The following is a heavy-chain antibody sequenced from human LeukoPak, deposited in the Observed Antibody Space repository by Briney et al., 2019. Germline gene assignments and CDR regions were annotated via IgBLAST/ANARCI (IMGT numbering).Heavy chain of an antibody. D-gene: IGHD3-22*01. Sequence: SVKVSCKASGGTFSSYAISWVRQAPGQGLEWMGGIIPIFGTANYAQKFQGRVTITADESTSTAYMELSSLRSEDTAVYYCASGYDSSGPPLGYWGQGTLVTVSS. CDR1: GGTFSSYA. V-gene: IGHV1-69*13. CDR2: IIPIFGTA. CDR3: ASGYDSSGPPLGY. J-gene: IGHJ4*02.